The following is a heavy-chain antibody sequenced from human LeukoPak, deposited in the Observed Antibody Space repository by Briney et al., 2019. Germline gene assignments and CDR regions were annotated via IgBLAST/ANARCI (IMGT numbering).Heavy chain of an antibody. CDR3: ARSSVSWFDP. V-gene: IGHV5-51*01. Sequence: GESLKISCKGSGYSFTNYWIGWVRQMPGKGLEWMGIIFPGDSHTRYSPSFQGQVTMSADKSISTAYLQWSSLGASDTAMYYCARSSVSWFDPWGQGTLVTVSS. D-gene: IGHD5/OR15-5a*01. CDR1: GYSFTNYW. CDR2: IFPGDSHT. J-gene: IGHJ5*02.